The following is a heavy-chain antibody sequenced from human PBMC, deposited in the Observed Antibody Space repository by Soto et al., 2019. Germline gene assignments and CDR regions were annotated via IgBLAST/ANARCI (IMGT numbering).Heavy chain of an antibody. J-gene: IGHJ4*02. D-gene: IGHD2-2*01. CDR3: AKALTYCSSYVCYAGTPPPFDS. CDR2: IIPILNLA. CDR1: GGTFNTYP. V-gene: IGHV1-69*02. Sequence: SVKVSCKTSGGTFNTYPFSWVRQAPGQGLEWMGTIIPILNLATYAQEFQGRVTITADKSTSTAYMELSSLESEDTAFYYCAKALTYCSSYVCYAGTPPPFDSWGLGTLVTVSS.